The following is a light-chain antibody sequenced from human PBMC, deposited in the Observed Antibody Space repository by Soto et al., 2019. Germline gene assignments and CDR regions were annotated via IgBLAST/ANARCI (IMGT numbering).Light chain of an antibody. V-gene: IGKV3-20*01. CDR2: GPS. CDR1: QSVSSSY. Sequence: EIGLTQSPGTLSLSPGERATLSCRASQSVSSSYLAWYQQKPGQAPWLLIYGPSSRATGIPDRFSASGSGTAFALSISRLEPEDFAVYYCQQYGGSPKLTFGGGTKVEIK. J-gene: IGKJ4*01. CDR3: QQYGGSPKLT.